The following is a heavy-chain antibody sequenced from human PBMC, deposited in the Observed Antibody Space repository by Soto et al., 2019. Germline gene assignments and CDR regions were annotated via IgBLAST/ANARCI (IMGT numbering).Heavy chain of an antibody. V-gene: IGHV3-30*18. CDR3: AKDAGAVAGNYYYYVLDG. J-gene: IGHJ6*02. CDR1: GFMFSTYG. Sequence: GGSLRLSCSASGFMFSTYGMHWVRQAPGKGLEWVAVISYDGSNKYYGDSVKGRFTISRDNSKNTLSLQMNSPRAEDTAIYYCAKDAGAVAGNYYYYVLDGWGQGTTVTVSS. CDR2: ISYDGSNK. D-gene: IGHD6-19*01.